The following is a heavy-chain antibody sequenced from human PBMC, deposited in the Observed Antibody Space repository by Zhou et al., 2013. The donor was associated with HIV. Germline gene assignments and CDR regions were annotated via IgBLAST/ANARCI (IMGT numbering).Heavy chain of an antibody. V-gene: IGHV1-69*12. D-gene: IGHD3-22*01. CDR2: IIPISATT. J-gene: IGHJ4*02. CDR1: GGTLRNYA. CDR3: ARTPTPYYYDSSGYYDY. Sequence: QVQLVQSGAEVKKPGSSVKVSCKASGGTLRNYAFSWVRQAPGQGLEWMGGIIPISATTNYAQKFQDRVSITADEVTTTVYMSLRSLKSEDTAVYYCARTPTPYYYDSSGYYDYWGQGTLVTVSS.